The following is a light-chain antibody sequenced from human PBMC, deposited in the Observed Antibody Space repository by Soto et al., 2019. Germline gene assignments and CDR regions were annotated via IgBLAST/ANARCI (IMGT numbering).Light chain of an antibody. CDR2: GAS. J-gene: IGKJ4*01. Sequence: IQSNQSPSCPSASVVYSVTVACRASQGISSSVAWYQQKAGRAPNLLIYGASTLQTGVPSRFSGSGSGTDFTLSISSLQPEHFAPYSCQQLNSYPLTFGGGTKVDIK. V-gene: IGKV1-9*01. CDR1: QGISSS. CDR3: QQLNSYPLT.